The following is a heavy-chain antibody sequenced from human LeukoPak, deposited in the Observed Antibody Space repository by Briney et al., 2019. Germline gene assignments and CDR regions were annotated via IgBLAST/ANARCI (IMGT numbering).Heavy chain of an antibody. CDR2: ISAYNGNT. CDR1: GYTFTSYG. CDR3: ARAKGAANHNWFDP. J-gene: IGHJ5*02. D-gene: IGHD2-15*01. V-gene: IGHV1-18*01. Sequence: ASVKVSCKASGYTFTSYGISWVQQAPGQGLEWMGWISAYNGNTNYAQKLQGRVTMTTDTSTSTAYMELRSLRSDDTAVYYCARAKGAANHNWFDPWGQGTLVTVSS.